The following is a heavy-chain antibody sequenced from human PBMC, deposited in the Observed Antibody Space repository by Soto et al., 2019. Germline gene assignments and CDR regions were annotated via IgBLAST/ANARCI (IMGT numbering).Heavy chain of an antibody. V-gene: IGHV3-74*01. CDR3: TRGAYXFAP. CDR2: INSDGSST. D-gene: IGHD3-16*01. Sequence: EVQLVESGGALVQPGGSLRLSCVASGFTFSSYWLHWVRQAPGKGLVWVSRINSDGSSTSYAESVKGRFTIARDNAKNTRSLQMNSLRDEDTAVYYCTRGAYXFAPWGXGXXVT. J-gene: IGHJ5*02. CDR1: GFTFSSYW.